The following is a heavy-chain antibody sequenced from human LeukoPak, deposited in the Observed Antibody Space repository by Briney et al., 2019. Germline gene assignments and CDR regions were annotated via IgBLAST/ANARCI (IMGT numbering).Heavy chain of an antibody. CDR1: GFTFSSYV. Sequence: GGSLRLSCAASGFTFSSYVMSWVRQAPGKGLEWVSGISGSSSYTIYADSVKGRFTISRDNAKNSLYLQMNSLRAEDTAVYYCARVTLYGESALDYWGQGTLVTVSS. CDR2: ISGSSSYT. D-gene: IGHD4-17*01. CDR3: ARVTLYGESALDY. V-gene: IGHV3-21*06. J-gene: IGHJ4*02.